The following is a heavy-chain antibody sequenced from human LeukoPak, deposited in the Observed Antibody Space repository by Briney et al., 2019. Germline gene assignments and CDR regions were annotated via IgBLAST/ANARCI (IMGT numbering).Heavy chain of an antibody. J-gene: IGHJ4*02. CDR1: GGSFSGYY. D-gene: IGHD4-17*01. CDR3: AREGYGDYL. V-gene: IGHV4-34*01. CDR2: INHRGST. Sequence: PSETLSLTCAVYGGSFSGYYWSWIRQPPGKGLEWIGEINHRGSTNYNPSLKSRVTISVDTSKNQFSLKLSSVTAADTAVYYCAREGYGDYLGGQGTLVTVSS.